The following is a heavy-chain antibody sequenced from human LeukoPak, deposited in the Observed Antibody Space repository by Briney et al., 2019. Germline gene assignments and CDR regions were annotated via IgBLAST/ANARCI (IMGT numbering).Heavy chain of an antibody. Sequence: KASETLSLTCTVSGGSISSGDYYWSWIRQPPGKGLEWIGYIYYSGSTYYNPSLKSRVTISVDTSKNQFSLKLSSVTAADTAVYHCARGTTDWFDPWGQGTLVTVSS. CDR2: IYYSGST. CDR1: GGSISSGDYY. V-gene: IGHV4-30-4*01. J-gene: IGHJ5*02. D-gene: IGHD1-7*01. CDR3: ARGTTDWFDP.